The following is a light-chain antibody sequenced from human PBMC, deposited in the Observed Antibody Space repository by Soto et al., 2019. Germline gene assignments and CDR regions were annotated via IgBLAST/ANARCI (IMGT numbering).Light chain of an antibody. CDR1: QSVSRN. CDR3: QQHKEWPPYT. J-gene: IGKJ2*01. V-gene: IGKV3-15*01. CDR2: AAS. Sequence: EILMTQSPATLSVSPGERATLSCRASQSVSRNLAWYQQKPGQAPRLLIYAASTRATGVPPRFSGSGSGTEFSLTISSLQSEDFAVYYCQQHKEWPPYTFGQGTKLEI.